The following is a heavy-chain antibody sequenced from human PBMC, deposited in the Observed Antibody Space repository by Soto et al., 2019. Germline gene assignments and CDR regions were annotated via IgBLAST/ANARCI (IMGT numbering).Heavy chain of an antibody. V-gene: IGHV3-23*01. Sequence: GGSLRLSCAASGFTFSSYAMSWVRQAPGKGLEWVSAISGSGGSTYYADSVKGRVTISRDNSKNTLYLQMNSLRAEDTAVYYCTKKGIQLWLPGVFFDYWGQGTLVTVSS. CDR2: ISGSGGST. D-gene: IGHD5-18*01. CDR1: GFTFSSYA. CDR3: TKKGIQLWLPGVFFDY. J-gene: IGHJ4*02.